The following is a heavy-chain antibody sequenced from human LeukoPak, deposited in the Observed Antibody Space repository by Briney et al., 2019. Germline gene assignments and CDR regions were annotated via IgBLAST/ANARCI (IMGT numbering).Heavy chain of an antibody. CDR3: GYYNSGSYSTPDS. Sequence: PGGSLRLSCAASEFSVGSNYMTWVRQAPGRGLEWVAYIHTDQTIQYYADSVKGRFTISRDNSKNTLYLQMKTLRSEDTAVYYCGYYNSGSYSTPDSRGQGTQVTVSS. J-gene: IGHJ5*01. V-gene: IGHV3-30*02. CDR2: IHTDQTIQ. CDR1: EFSVGSNY. D-gene: IGHD3-10*01.